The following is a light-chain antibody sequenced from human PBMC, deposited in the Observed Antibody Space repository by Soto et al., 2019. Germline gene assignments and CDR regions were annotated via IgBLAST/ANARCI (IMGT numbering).Light chain of an antibody. CDR1: ESVDIN. Sequence: EIVLTKSPATLSVSPGERVTLSCRASESVDINLAWYQQKPGQAPRLLIYGASTRATDMPGTFSGSGSGTDFTLTISSLQPEDFATYYCQQSYSTLTFGPGTKVAIK. CDR3: QQSYSTLT. CDR2: GAS. V-gene: IGKV3-15*01. J-gene: IGKJ3*01.